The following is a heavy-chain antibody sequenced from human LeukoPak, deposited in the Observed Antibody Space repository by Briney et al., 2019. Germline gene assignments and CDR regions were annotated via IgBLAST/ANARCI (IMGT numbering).Heavy chain of an antibody. Sequence: SETLSLTCTVSGGSISSGSYYWSWIRQPAGKGLEWTGRIYTSGSTNYNPSLKSRVTISVDTSKNQFSLKLSSVTAADTAVYYCARDGYCTNGVCYRNWFDPWGQGTLVTVSS. V-gene: IGHV4-61*02. CDR2: IYTSGST. J-gene: IGHJ5*02. D-gene: IGHD2-8*01. CDR3: ARDGYCTNGVCYRNWFDP. CDR1: GGSISSGSYY.